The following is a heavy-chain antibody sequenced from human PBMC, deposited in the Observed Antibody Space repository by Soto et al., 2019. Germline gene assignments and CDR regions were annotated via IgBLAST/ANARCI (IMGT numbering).Heavy chain of an antibody. V-gene: IGHV3-23*01. CDR2: ISDFGATT. Sequence: EVQLLESGGGFVQPGGSLRLSCAASGFTFSSYAMSWVRQTPGKGLEWVSAISDFGATTYYADSVKGRFTISRDNSKNTFYLQMNSLRAEDTAAYYCAKDRNTGSWYGYLDLWGQGTLVTVSS. CDR1: GFTFSSYA. D-gene: IGHD6-13*01. J-gene: IGHJ4*02. CDR3: AKDRNTGSWYGYLDL.